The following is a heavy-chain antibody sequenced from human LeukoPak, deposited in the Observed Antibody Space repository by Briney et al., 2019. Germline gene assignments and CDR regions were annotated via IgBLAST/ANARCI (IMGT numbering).Heavy chain of an antibody. J-gene: IGHJ6*02. Sequence: PGGSLRLSCAASGFTFSSYWMHWVRQAPGKGLVWVSRINSDGSSTSYADSVKGRFTISRDNAKNTLYLQMNSLRAEDTAVYYCARVGTGPPHSSHYGMDVWGQGTTVTVS. CDR2: INSDGSST. D-gene: IGHD6-13*01. CDR3: ARVGTGPPHSSHYGMDV. CDR1: GFTFSSYW. V-gene: IGHV3-74*01.